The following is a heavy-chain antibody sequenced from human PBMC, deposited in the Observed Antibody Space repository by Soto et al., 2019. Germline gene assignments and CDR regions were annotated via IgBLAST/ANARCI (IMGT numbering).Heavy chain of an antibody. Sequence: SETLSLTCAVSGGSISSSNWWSWVRQPPGKGLEWIGEIYYSGSTYYNPSLKSRVTISVDTSKNQFSLKLSSVTAADTAVYYCARSVTPWGQGTLVTVSS. J-gene: IGHJ5*02. CDR2: IYYSGST. V-gene: IGHV4-4*02. CDR3: ARSVTP. CDR1: GGSISSSNW. D-gene: IGHD3-10*01.